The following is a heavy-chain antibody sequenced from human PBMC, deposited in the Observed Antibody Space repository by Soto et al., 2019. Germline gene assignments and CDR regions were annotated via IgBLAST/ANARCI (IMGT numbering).Heavy chain of an antibody. CDR1: GYSFPNFW. D-gene: IGHD3-10*01. Sequence: PGESLKISCQGSGYSFPNFWVGWVRQVPGKGLEWMGVIYPGDSDTRYSPSFQGQVTISADKSISTAYLQWNSLEASDSAIYYCARETGAPYYYGMDVWGQGTTVTVSS. CDR3: ARETGAPYYYGMDV. V-gene: IGHV5-51*01. CDR2: IYPGDSDT. J-gene: IGHJ6*02.